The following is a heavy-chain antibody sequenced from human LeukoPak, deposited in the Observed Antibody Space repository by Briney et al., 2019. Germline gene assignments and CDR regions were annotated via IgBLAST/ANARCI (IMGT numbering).Heavy chain of an antibody. CDR2: INPSGGST. D-gene: IGHD4-17*01. CDR3: ARAPSGDYGDY. V-gene: IGHV1-46*01. CDR1: GYTFTSYY. J-gene: IGHJ4*02. Sequence: GASVKVSCKASGYTFTSYYMHWVRQAPGQGLERMGIINPSGGSTSYAQKFQGRVTMTRDTSTSTVYMELSSLRSEDTAVYYCARAPSGDYGDYWGQGTLVTVSS.